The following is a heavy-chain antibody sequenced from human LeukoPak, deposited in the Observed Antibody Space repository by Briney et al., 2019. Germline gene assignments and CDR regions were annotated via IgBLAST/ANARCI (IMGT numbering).Heavy chain of an antibody. CDR1: GGSFSGYY. CDR3: ARRNEYYYDSSGYYSRHNRFDY. Sequence: SETLSLTCAVYGGSFSGYYWSWIRQPPGKGLEWIGEINHSGSTNYNPSLKSRVTISVDTSKNQFSLKLSSVTAADAAVYYCARRNEYYYDSSGYYSRHNRFDYWGQGTLVTVSS. CDR2: INHSGST. D-gene: IGHD3-22*01. V-gene: IGHV4-34*01. J-gene: IGHJ4*02.